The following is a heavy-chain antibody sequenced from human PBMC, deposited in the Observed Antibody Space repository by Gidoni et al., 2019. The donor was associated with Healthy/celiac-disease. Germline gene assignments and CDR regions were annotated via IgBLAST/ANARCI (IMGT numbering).Heavy chain of an antibody. CDR1: GFSLSTSGVG. Sequence: QITLKESGPTLVKPTQTLTLTCTFSGFSLSTSGVGVGWIRQPPGKALEWLALIYWDDDKRYSPSLKSRLTITKDTSKNQVVLTMTNMDPVDTATYYCAHRSALGDGYEGHFDYWGQGTLVTVSS. V-gene: IGHV2-5*02. J-gene: IGHJ4*02. CDR3: AHRSALGDGYEGHFDY. D-gene: IGHD5-12*01. CDR2: IYWDDDK.